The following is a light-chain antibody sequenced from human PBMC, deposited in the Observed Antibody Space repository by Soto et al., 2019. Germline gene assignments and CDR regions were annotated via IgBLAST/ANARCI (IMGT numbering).Light chain of an antibody. CDR3: QQSYSTPRT. J-gene: IGKJ3*01. CDR1: QSISSY. Sequence: DIPMTQSPSSLSASVGDIVTITCRASQSISSYLNWYQQKPGKAPNLLIYAASSLQSGVPSRFSGSGSGTDFTLTISSLQPEDFATYYCQQSYSTPRTFCPWPQVDSK. V-gene: IGKV1-39*01. CDR2: AAS.